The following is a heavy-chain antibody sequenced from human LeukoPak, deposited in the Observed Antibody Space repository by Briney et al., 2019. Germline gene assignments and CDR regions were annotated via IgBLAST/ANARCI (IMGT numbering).Heavy chain of an antibody. CDR3: AKDLFWSGSPNWFDP. Sequence: GGSLRLSCAASGFTFSSYGMSWVRQAPGKGLEWLSTISGSGGSTYYADAVKGRFTISRDNSQNTLNLQMLSLRAEDTAVYHCAKDLFWSGSPNWFDPWGQGTLVTVSS. J-gene: IGHJ5*02. CDR2: ISGSGGST. D-gene: IGHD3-3*01. CDR1: GFTFSSYG. V-gene: IGHV3-23*01.